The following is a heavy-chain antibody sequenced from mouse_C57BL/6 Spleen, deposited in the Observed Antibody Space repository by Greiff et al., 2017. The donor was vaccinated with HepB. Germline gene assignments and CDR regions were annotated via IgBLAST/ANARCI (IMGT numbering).Heavy chain of an antibody. CDR3: ARNWDGFAY. V-gene: IGHV1-4*01. Sequence: VKVVESGAELARPGASVKMSCKASGYTFTSYTMHWVKQRPGQGLEWIGYINPSSGYTKYNQKFKDKATLTADKSSSTAYMQLSSLTSEDSAVYYCARNWDGFAYWGQGTLVTVSA. CDR1: GYTFTSYT. D-gene: IGHD4-1*01. J-gene: IGHJ3*01. CDR2: INPSSGYT.